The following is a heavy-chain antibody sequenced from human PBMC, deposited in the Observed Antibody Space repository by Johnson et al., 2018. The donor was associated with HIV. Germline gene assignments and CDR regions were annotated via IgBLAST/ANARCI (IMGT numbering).Heavy chain of an antibody. Sequence: VQLVESGVGVVQPGRSLRLSCAASGFTFSSYWMSWVRQAPGKGLEWVANIKQDGSEKYYVDSVKGRFTISRDNAKNSLYLQMNSLRAEDTAVYYCARVGATAAFDIWGQGTMVTVSS. CDR2: IKQDGSEK. V-gene: IGHV3-7*05. CDR3: ARVGATAAFDI. D-gene: IGHD1-26*01. J-gene: IGHJ3*02. CDR1: GFTFSSYW.